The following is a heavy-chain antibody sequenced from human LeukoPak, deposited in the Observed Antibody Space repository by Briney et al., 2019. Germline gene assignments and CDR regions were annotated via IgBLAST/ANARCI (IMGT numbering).Heavy chain of an antibody. D-gene: IGHD6-13*01. J-gene: IGHJ1*01. CDR2: IYYSGNT. V-gene: IGHV4-39*07. Sequence: PSETLSLTCTVSGGSISSSYYYWGWIRQPPGKRPEWIGSIYYSGNTNYNSSLKSRVTISVDTSKNQFSLKLSSVTAADTAMYYCASHSLTAAGIVRHWGQGTLVTVSS. CDR3: ASHSLTAAGIVRH. CDR1: GGSISSSYYY.